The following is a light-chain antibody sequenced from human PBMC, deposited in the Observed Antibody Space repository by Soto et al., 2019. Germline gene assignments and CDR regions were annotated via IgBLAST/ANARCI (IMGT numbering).Light chain of an antibody. CDR1: QSISSW. CDR3: QQYNTYWT. Sequence: DIQMTQSPSTLSASVGDRVTITSRASQSISSWLAWYQQKPGKAPKLLIYKASSLESGVPSRFSGSGSGTEFTLTLSSLQPDDFATYYCQQYNTYWTFGQGTKVEIK. J-gene: IGKJ1*01. CDR2: KAS. V-gene: IGKV1-5*03.